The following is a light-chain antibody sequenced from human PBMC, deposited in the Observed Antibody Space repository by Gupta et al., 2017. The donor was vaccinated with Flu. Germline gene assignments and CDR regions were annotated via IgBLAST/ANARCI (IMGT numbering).Light chain of an antibody. CDR3: MIWHSRAWV. CDR2: LISDKDK. J-gene: IGLJ3*02. V-gene: IGLV5-45*01. Sequence: TLRIGINGGTSKINWYQQKPGSPPQYPPKLISDKDKKQGSGVPRRFSGSKDASATAVIILRSELKAEGEYYYYSMIWHSRAWVFGGGTKLTVL. CDR1: IGINGGTSK.